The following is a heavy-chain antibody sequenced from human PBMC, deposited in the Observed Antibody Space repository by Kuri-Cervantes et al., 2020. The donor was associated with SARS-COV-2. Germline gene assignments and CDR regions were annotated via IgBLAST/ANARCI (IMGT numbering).Heavy chain of an antibody. V-gene: IGHV5-51*01. J-gene: IGHJ5*02. Sequence: KVSCKGSGYSFTSCWIGWVRQMPGKGLEWMGIIYPGDSDTSYSPSFQGQVTISADKSISTAYLQWSSLKASDTAMYYCAREVRWFDPWGQGTLVTVSS. CDR2: IYPGDSDT. D-gene: IGHD3-22*01. CDR1: GYSFTSCW. CDR3: AREVRWFDP.